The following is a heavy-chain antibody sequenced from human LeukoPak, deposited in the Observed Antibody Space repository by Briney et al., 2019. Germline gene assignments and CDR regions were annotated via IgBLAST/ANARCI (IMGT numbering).Heavy chain of an antibody. V-gene: IGHV4-59*01. CDR2: IYYSGNT. D-gene: IGHD3-22*01. Sequence: SETLSLTCTVSGGSISSFYWSWIRQPPGKGLEWIGYIYYSGNTNYNPSLKSRVTISIDTSKNQFSLKLTSVTAADTAVYYCARDHYYDSSGYRRYFDLWGRGTLVTVSS. CDR3: ARDHYYDSSGYRRYFDL. CDR1: GGSISSFY. J-gene: IGHJ2*01.